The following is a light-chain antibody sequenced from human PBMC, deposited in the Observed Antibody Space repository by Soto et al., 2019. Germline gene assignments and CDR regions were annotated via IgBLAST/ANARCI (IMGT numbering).Light chain of an antibody. CDR1: QSISSW. J-gene: IGKJ4*01. CDR3: QQYNSYPLT. V-gene: IGKV1-5*03. CDR2: KAS. Sequence: DMQMTESPSTLSASVGDRVTITCRASQSISSWLAWYQQKPGKAPKLLIYKASSLESGVPSRFSGSGSGTEFTLTISSLQPDDFAPNYCQQYNSYPLTFGGGTKVEIK.